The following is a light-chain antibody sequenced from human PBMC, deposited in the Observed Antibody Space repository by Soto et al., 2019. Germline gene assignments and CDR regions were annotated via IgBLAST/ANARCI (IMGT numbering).Light chain of an antibody. CDR3: GTWDSSLSAYV. J-gene: IGLJ1*01. CDR1: SSNIGNNY. V-gene: IGLV1-51*01. Sequence: GQKVTISCSGSSSNIGNNYVSWYQQLPGTAPKLLIYDNNKRPSGIPDRFSGSKSGTSATLGITGLQTGDEADYYCGTWDSSLSAYVFGTGTKVTVL. CDR2: DNN.